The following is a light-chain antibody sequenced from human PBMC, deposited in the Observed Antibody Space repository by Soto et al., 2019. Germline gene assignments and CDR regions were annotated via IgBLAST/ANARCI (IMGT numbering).Light chain of an antibody. CDR1: SSNIGSNT. CDR3: AAWDDSLNGRV. J-gene: IGLJ2*01. V-gene: IGLV1-44*01. CDR2: SNN. Sequence: QPVLTQPPSASGTPGQRVTISCSGSSSNIGSNTVNWYQQLLGTAPKLLIYSNNQRPSGVPDRFSGSKSGTSASLAISGLQSEDEADYYCAAWDDSLNGRVFGGGTKVTVL.